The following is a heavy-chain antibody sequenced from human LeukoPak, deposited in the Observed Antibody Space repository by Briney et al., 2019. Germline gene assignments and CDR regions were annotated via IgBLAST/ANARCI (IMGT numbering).Heavy chain of an antibody. Sequence: PSETLSLTCAVYGGSFSGYYWSWIRQPPGKGLEWIGEINHSGSTNYNPSLKSRVTISIDTSKNQFSLKLSSVTAADTAVYYCARGLKSRNYYDSSGYYYVRRFDYWGQGTLVTVSS. J-gene: IGHJ4*02. CDR2: INHSGST. CDR1: GGSFSGYY. V-gene: IGHV4-34*01. CDR3: ARGLKSRNYYDSSGYYYVRRFDY. D-gene: IGHD3-22*01.